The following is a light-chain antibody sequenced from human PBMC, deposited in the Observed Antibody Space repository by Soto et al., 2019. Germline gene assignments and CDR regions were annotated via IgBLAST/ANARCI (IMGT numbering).Light chain of an antibody. J-gene: IGLJ2*01. V-gene: IGLV1-40*01. Sequence: QSVLTQPPSVSGAPGQRVTISCTGSSSNTGADYDVHWYQHLPGSAPKLLIYDNNIRPSGVPDRFSGSKSGTSASLAITGLQAEDEGDYYCFSYAGSYMSIFGGGTKLTVL. CDR2: DNN. CDR3: FSYAGSYMSI. CDR1: SSNTGADYD.